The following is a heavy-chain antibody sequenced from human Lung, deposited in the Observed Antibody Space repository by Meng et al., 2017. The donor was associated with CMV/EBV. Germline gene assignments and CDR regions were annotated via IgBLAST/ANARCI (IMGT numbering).Heavy chain of an antibody. CDR1: GGTFSSYA. D-gene: IGHD3-22*01. CDR2: IIPIFGTA. V-gene: IGHV1-69*05. Sequence: SVKVSCKASGGTFSSYAISWVRQAPGQGLEWMGGIIPIFGTANYAQKFQGRVTITTDESTSTAYMELSSLRSEDTAVYYCARDPHTLYDSSGYYYYYGMDVWGQGTTVTVS. J-gene: IGHJ6*02. CDR3: ARDPHTLYDSSGYYYYYGMDV.